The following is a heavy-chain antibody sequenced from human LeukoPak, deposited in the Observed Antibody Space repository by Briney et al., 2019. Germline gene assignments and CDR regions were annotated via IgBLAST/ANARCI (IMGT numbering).Heavy chain of an antibody. D-gene: IGHD2-2*02. CDR3: ARASLYCSSTSCYNYFDY. CDR2: INPNSGGT. Sequence: ASVKVSCKASGYTFTGYYMHWVRQAPGQGLEWMGWINPNSGGTNYAQKFQGRVTMTRDTSISTAYMELSRLRSDDTAVYYCARASLYCSSTSCYNYFDYWGQGTLVTVSS. CDR1: GYTFTGYY. J-gene: IGHJ4*02. V-gene: IGHV1-2*02.